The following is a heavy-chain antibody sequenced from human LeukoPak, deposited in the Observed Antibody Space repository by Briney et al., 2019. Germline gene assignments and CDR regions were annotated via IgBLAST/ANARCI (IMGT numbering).Heavy chain of an antibody. CDR1: GFTFSSYA. CDR2: ISGSGGSS. J-gene: IGHJ4*02. CDR3: ARASGSRSGPFDY. D-gene: IGHD1-26*01. Sequence: GGSLRLSCAASGFTFSSYAMSWVRQAPGKGLEWVSAISGSGGSSYSADSVKGRFTISRDNSKNTLYLQMNSLRAEDTAVYYCARASGSRSGPFDYWGQGTLVTVSS. V-gene: IGHV3-23*01.